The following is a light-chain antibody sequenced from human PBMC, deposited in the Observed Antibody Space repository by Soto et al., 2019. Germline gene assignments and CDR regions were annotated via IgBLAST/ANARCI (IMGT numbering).Light chain of an antibody. Sequence: EIVLTQSPGTLSLSPGERATLSCRASQSVSSSYLAWYQQKPGQAPRLLIYGASSRATGIPDRFSGSGSGTDFTLTISRLEPEDFAVYYCQQYGSSDPITFGHGTRLEIK. CDR3: QQYGSSDPIT. J-gene: IGKJ5*01. CDR1: QSVSSSY. CDR2: GAS. V-gene: IGKV3-20*01.